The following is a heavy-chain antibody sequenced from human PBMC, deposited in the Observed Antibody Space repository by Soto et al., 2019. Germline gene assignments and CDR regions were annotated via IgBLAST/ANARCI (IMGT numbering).Heavy chain of an antibody. Sequence: QVQLVESGGGVVQRGGSLRLSCAASGFPFTSYSMNWVRQSPGKGLEWVAVISYDGKRIYYADSVKGRFTISRENAKNTMFLQMSGMRPEDTAVYYCARGLVVTAKGWFDLWGQGTQVTVSS. CDR3: ARGLVVTAKGWFDL. CDR1: GFPFTSYS. CDR2: ISYDGKRI. J-gene: IGHJ5*02. V-gene: IGHV3-30-3*02. D-gene: IGHD2-21*02.